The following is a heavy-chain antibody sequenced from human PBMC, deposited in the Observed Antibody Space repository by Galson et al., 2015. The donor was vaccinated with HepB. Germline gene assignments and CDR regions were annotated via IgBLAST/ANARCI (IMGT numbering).Heavy chain of an antibody. J-gene: IGHJ4*02. V-gene: IGHV3-30-3*01. CDR1: GFTFSSYW. D-gene: IGHD1-26*01. CDR2: ISYDGSNK. CDR3: AREGGSYARPVHFDY. Sequence: SLRLSCAASGFTFSSYWMSWVRQAPGKGLEWVAVISYDGSNKYYADSVKGRFTISSDTSKNTLYLQKNSLRPEDTAVYYCAREGGSYARPVHFDYWGQGTLVTVSS.